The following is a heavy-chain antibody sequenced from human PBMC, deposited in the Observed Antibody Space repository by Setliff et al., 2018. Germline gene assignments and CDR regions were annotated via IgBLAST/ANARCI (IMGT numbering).Heavy chain of an antibody. J-gene: IGHJ4*02. CDR1: GVTFSNYS. Sequence: SVKVSCKTSGVTFSNYSFNWVRQAPGQGLEWMGGIVPMFAVGTYPQKFQGKVTVTADTSTSTVYMELSSLRSEDTAVYYCAIIAVAFDYWGQGTLVTVSS. V-gene: IGHV1-69*10. CDR2: IVPMFAVG. D-gene: IGHD6-19*01. CDR3: AIIAVAFDY.